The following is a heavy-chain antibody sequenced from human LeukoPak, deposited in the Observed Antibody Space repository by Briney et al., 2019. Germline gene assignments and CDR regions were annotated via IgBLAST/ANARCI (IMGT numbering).Heavy chain of an antibody. J-gene: IGHJ3*02. D-gene: IGHD2/OR15-2a*01. Sequence: SETLSLTCAVYGGSFSGYYWSWLRQPPGKGLEWIGEINHSGSTNYNPSLKSRVTISVDTSKNQFSLKLSSVTAADTAVYYCARGPLYRILRAFDIWGQGTMVTVSS. CDR1: GGSFSGYY. CDR3: ARGPLYRILRAFDI. V-gene: IGHV4-34*01. CDR2: INHSGST.